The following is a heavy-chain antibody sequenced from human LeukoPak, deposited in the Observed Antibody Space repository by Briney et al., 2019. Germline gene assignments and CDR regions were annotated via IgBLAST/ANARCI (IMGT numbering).Heavy chain of an antibody. V-gene: IGHV3-23*01. Sequence: GGSLRLTCAASGFTFSSYAMSWVRQAPGKGLEWVSAISGSGGSTYYADSVKGRFTISRDNSKNTLYLQMNSLRAGDTAVYYCAKDNYDSSGYYSNYFDYWGQGTLVTVSS. CDR2: ISGSGGST. CDR1: GFTFSSYA. CDR3: AKDNYDSSGYYSNYFDY. J-gene: IGHJ4*02. D-gene: IGHD3-22*01.